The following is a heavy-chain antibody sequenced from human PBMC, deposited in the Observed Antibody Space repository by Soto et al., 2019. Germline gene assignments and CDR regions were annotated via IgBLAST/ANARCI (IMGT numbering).Heavy chain of an antibody. J-gene: IGHJ4*02. Sequence: EVQLVESGGGLVQPGRSLRLACAASGFTFDDYAMHWVRQGPGKGLEWVSGISWNSGRIDYADSVKGRFTISRDNAKKSLYLQINMLRGEDTALYYCAKDLREYGSGGTYFDNWGQGTLVTVSS. CDR2: ISWNSGRI. CDR3: AKDLREYGSGGTYFDN. D-gene: IGHD6-19*01. V-gene: IGHV3-9*01. CDR1: GFTFDDYA.